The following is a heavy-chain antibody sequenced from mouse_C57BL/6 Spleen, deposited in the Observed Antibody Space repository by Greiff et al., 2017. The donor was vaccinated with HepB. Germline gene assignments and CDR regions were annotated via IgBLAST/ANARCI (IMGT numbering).Heavy chain of an antibody. V-gene: IGHV1-69*01. CDR3: ARTPDGYSYFDY. J-gene: IGHJ2*01. CDR2: IDPSDSYT. CDR1: GYTFTSYW. Sequence: QVQLKQPGAELVMPGASVKLSCKASGYTFTSYWMHWVKQRPGQGLEWIGEIDPSDSYTNYNQKFKGKSTLTVDKSSSTAYMQLSSLTSEDSAVYYCARTPDGYSYFDYWGQGTTLTVSS. D-gene: IGHD2-3*01.